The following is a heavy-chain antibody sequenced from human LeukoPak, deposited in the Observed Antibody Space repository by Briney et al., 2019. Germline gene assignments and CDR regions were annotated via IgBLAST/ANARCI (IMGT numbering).Heavy chain of an antibody. CDR1: GGSFSGYY. V-gene: IGHV4-34*01. CDR2: INHSGST. D-gene: IGHD2-2*01. J-gene: IGHJ2*01. CDR3: ARPSCSSTSCLGTRWYFDL. Sequence: SETLSLTCAVYGGSFSGYYWSWIRQPPGKGLEWIGEINHSGSTNYNPSLKSRVTISVDTSKNQFSLKLSSVTAADTAVYYCARPSCSSTSCLGTRWYFDLWGRGTLVTVSS.